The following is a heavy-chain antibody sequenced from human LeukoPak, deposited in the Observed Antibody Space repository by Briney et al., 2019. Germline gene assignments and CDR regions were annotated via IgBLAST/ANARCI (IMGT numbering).Heavy chain of an antibody. Sequence: SETLSLTCTVSGGSNSSSSYYWGWIRQPPGKGLEWIGSIYYSGSTYYNPSLKSRVTISVDTSKNQFSLKLSSVTAADTAVYYCARALIVGATNGFFDYWGQGTLVTVSS. J-gene: IGHJ4*02. V-gene: IGHV4-39*07. CDR3: ARALIVGATNGFFDY. CDR2: IYYSGST. D-gene: IGHD1-26*01. CDR1: GGSNSSSSYY.